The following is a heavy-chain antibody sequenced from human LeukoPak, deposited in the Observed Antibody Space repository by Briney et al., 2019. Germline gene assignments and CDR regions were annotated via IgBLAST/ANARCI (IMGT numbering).Heavy chain of an antibody. Sequence: PSQTLSLTCTVSGGSINNGGYYWSWIRQHPGKGLEWIGYIYYSGSSYYNPSLRSRVTISVDTSKNQFSLKLSSVTAADTAVYYCARVWSGSYYRYFDYWGQGTLVTVSS. D-gene: IGHD1-26*01. CDR1: GGSINNGGYY. CDR3: ARVWSGSYYRYFDY. CDR2: IYYSGSS. J-gene: IGHJ4*02. V-gene: IGHV4-31*03.